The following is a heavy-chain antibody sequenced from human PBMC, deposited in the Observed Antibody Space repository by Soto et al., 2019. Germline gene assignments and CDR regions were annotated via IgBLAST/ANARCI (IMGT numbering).Heavy chain of an antibody. J-gene: IGHJ6*02. D-gene: IGHD3-22*01. CDR1: GYTFTRNG. Sequence: GASVKVSCKTSGYTFTRNGISWVRQAPGQGLEWMGWLSPKSGNIKYAQKLQGRVIMTTDTSTSTAYMELRSLRSDDTAVYYCVKDRDSNSWPSRDVWGPGTTVTVSS. CDR2: LSPKSGNI. V-gene: IGHV1-18*01. CDR3: VKDRDSNSWPSRDV.